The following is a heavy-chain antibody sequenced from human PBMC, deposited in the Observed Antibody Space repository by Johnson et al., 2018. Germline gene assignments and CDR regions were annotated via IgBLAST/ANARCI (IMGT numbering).Heavy chain of an antibody. J-gene: IGHJ1*01. CDR2: LSYDGTLK. D-gene: IGHD6-13*01. Sequence: VQLVETGGGVVQPGRSLRLSCVASGFIFNTFAMHWVRQAPGKGLEWVATLSYDGTLKYYTDSVKGRFTIPRDTSQNTLCLQMDSLRAEDTAMYYCARGRIAAAGMAQYFQHWGQCTLVTVSS. CDR1: GFIFNTFA. CDR3: ARGRIAAAGMAQYFQH. V-gene: IGHV3-30*14.